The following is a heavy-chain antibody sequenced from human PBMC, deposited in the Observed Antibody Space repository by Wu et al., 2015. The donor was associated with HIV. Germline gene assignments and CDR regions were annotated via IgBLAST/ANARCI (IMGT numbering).Heavy chain of an antibody. CDR2: INPNSGDT. Sequence: QVQLVQSGAEMKKPGASVTVSCKASGYTFTGHFMHWVRQAPGQGLEWMGWINPNSGDTNYVQKFQGRVTMTRDTSISTVYMELSRLRSDDTAVYYCAGGGGRTAMDPFDFWGQGTLVTVSS. CDR3: AGGGGRTAMDPFDF. D-gene: IGHD5-18*01. J-gene: IGHJ4*02. V-gene: IGHV1-2*02. CDR1: GYTFTGHF.